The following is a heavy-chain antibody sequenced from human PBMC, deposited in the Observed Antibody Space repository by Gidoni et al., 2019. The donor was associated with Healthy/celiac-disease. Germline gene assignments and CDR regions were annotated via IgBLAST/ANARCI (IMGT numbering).Heavy chain of an antibody. CDR3: ARVEYYYDSRDYYYGMDV. V-gene: IGHV1-69*02. D-gene: IGHD3-22*01. J-gene: IGHJ6*02. Sequence: QVQLVLSGAAVKKPGSSVKVSCKASGGTFSSYTISWVRQAPGQGLEWMGRIIPILGIANYAQKFQGRVTITADKSTSTAYMELSSLRSEDTAVYYCARVEYYYDSRDYYYGMDVWGQGTTVTVSS. CDR2: IIPILGIA. CDR1: GGTFSSYT.